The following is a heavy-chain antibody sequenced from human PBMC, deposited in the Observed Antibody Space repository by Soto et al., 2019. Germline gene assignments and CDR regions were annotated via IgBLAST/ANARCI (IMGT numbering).Heavy chain of an antibody. CDR2: ISGSGFKK. Sequence: PGGSLRLSCAESDFIFENVGMSCIRQAPGKGLEWISSISGSGFKKYYADSVKGRFTISRDNSKSTVYLELNNLSAEDTAVYHCAKNQGVELVPLATVDWFDPWGQGSVVTVSS. D-gene: IGHD1-26*01. CDR3: AKNQGVELVPLATVDWFDP. CDR1: DFIFENVG. J-gene: IGHJ5*02. V-gene: IGHV3-23*01.